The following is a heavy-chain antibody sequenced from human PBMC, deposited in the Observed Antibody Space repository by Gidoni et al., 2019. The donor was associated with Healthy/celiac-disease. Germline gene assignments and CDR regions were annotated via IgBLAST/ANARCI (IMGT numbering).Heavy chain of an antibody. CDR3: ATSKVLDSSGYYFDY. Sequence: QVQLVQSGAEVKKPGASVKVSCQASGYTFTSSGISWVRQAPGQGLEWMGWISAYNGNTNYAQKLQGRVTMTTDTSTSTAYMELRSLRSDDTAVYYCATSKVLDSSGYYFDYWGQGTLVTVSS. D-gene: IGHD3-22*01. CDR2: ISAYNGNT. V-gene: IGHV1-18*01. J-gene: IGHJ4*02. CDR1: GYTFTSSG.